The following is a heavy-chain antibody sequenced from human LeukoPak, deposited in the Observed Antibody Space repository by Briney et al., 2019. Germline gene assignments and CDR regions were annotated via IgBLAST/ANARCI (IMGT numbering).Heavy chain of an antibody. Sequence: GGSLRLSCVASGFAFNIYSMNWVRQAPGKGLEWVSYIKYDSSIIYYGDSVKGRFTVSRDNVKNSLYLQVSSLRAEDTAVYYCVRDGREGFDIWGHGTLVIVSS. CDR1: GFAFNIYS. CDR2: IKYDSSII. CDR3: VRDGREGFDI. J-gene: IGHJ3*02. V-gene: IGHV3-48*04. D-gene: IGHD5-24*01.